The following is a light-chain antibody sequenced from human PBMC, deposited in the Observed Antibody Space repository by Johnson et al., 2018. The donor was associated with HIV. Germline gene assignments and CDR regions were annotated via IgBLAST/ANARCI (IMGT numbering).Light chain of an antibody. CDR3: GAWESSLSIYV. V-gene: IGLV1-51*01. Sequence: QSVLTQSPSVSAAPGQKVTISCSGSSSNIGNNYVSWYQQLPGTAPKLLIYDNNKRPSGIPDRFSGSKSGTSATLGITGLQTGDAADYYCGAWESSLSIYVFGSGTKVTVL. CDR2: DNN. CDR1: SSNIGNNY. J-gene: IGLJ1*01.